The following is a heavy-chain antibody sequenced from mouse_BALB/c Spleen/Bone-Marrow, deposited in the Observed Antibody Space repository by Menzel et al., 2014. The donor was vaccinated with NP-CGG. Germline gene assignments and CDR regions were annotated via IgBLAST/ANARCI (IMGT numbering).Heavy chain of an antibody. CDR2: ISSGSSII. CDR3: TRGGNWDDFDY. Sequence: EVQGVESGGGLVQPGGSRKLSCAASGFTFSSFGMHWVRQAPEKGLEWVAYISSGSSIIYYADTVKGRLTISRDDPKNTLFLQMTSLRSEDTAMYYCTRGGNWDDFDYWGQGTTLTVSP. D-gene: IGHD4-1*01. V-gene: IGHV5-17*02. CDR1: GFTFSSFG. J-gene: IGHJ2*01.